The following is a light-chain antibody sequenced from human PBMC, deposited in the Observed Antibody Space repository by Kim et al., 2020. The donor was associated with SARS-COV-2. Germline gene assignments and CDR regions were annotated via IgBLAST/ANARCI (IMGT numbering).Light chain of an antibody. CDR3: QQYTYRPLT. CDR2: FAS. J-gene: IGKJ4*01. V-gene: IGKV3-15*01. CDR1: QNLNSE. Sequence: SPGESATFSCRASQNLNSELVWYQQKPGQAPRLLIYFASTRVTGVPARFSGSGSGTEFTLTIIRLQSEDAAIYYCQQYTYRPLTFGGGTKVDIK.